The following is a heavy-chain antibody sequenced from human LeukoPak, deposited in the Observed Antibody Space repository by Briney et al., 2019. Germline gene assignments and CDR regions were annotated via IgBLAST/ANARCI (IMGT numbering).Heavy chain of an antibody. CDR3: ARDGYCSGGSCYSDY. V-gene: IGHV3-66*01. Sequence: PGGSLRLSCAASGFTFSSYGMSWVRQAPGKGLEWVSAIYSGGSTYYADSVKGRFTISRDNSKNTLYPQMNSLRAEDTAVYYCARDGYCSGGSCYSDYWGQGTLVTVSS. CDR2: IYSGGST. J-gene: IGHJ4*02. CDR1: GFTFSSYG. D-gene: IGHD2-15*01.